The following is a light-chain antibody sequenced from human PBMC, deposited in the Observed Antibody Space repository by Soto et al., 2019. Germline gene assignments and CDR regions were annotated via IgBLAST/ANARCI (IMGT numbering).Light chain of an antibody. CDR3: QQYNDYQYT. J-gene: IGKJ2*01. V-gene: IGKV1-5*03. CDR1: QSIATW. CDR2: KET. Sequence: DIEMTQSPSTLSASVGDTVTITCRASQSIATWLAWYQQKPEKAPKLLIYKETNVQSGVPSRFSGSGSGTEFSLTISSLQPEDFAIYYCQQYNDYQYTFGQGTKLEIK.